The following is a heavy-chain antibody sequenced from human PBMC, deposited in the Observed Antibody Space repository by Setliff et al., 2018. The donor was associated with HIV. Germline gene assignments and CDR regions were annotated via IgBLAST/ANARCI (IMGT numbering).Heavy chain of an antibody. CDR1: GGSFSGYY. D-gene: IGHD3-3*01. V-gene: IGHV4-34*01. Sequence: LSLTCAVYGGSFSGYYWSWVRQPPGKGLEWIGEINHSGSTNYNPSLESRVTISIDTSKNQFSLHLTSVTAADTAIYYCARAIWSDYLYYFDYWGQGTLVTVSS. CDR3: ARAIWSDYLYYFDY. J-gene: IGHJ4*02. CDR2: INHSGST.